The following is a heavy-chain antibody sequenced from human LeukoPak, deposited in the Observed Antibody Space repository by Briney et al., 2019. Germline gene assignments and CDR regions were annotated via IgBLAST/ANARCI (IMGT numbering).Heavy chain of an antibody. CDR1: GYTFTSYD. J-gene: IGHJ5*02. Sequence: ASVKVSCKASGYTFTSYDINWVRQATGQGLEWMGWMNPNSGNAGYAQKFQGRVTMTRNTSISTAYMELSSLRSEDTAVYYCARPTSYYDYVWGSYRRTNWFDLWGQGTLVTVSS. V-gene: IGHV1-8*01. CDR2: MNPNSGNA. CDR3: ARPTSYYDYVWGSYRRTNWFDL. D-gene: IGHD3-16*02.